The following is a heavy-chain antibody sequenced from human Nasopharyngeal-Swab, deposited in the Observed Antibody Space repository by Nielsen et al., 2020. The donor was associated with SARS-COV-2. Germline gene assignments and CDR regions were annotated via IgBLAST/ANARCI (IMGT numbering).Heavy chain of an antibody. J-gene: IGHJ3*02. D-gene: IGHD3-22*01. V-gene: IGHV4-59*13. CDR1: GGSISSYY. CDR2: IYYSGST. CDR3: ARNLVGYYYDMVGAFDI. Sequence: GSLRLTCTVSGGSISSYYWSCIRQPPGKGLEWIGYIYYSGSTNYNPSLKSRVTISVDTSKNQFSLKLSSVTAADTAVYYCARNLVGYYYDMVGAFDIWGQGTMVTVSS.